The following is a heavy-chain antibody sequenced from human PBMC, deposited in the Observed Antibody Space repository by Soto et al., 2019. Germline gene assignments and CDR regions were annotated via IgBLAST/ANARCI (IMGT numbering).Heavy chain of an antibody. CDR3: ARGGVVPAAFDP. V-gene: IGHV1-3*01. CDR2: INAGNGNT. Sequence: ASVKVSCKASGYTFTGYAMHWVRQAPGQRLEWMGWINAGNGNTKYSQKFQGRVTITRDTSASTAYMELSSLRSEDTAVYYCARGGVVPAAFDPWGQGTLVTVSS. D-gene: IGHD2-2*01. J-gene: IGHJ5*02. CDR1: GYTFTGYA.